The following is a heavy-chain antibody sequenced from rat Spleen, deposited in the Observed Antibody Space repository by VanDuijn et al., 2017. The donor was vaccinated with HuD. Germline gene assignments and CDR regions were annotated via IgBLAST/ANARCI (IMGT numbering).Heavy chain of an antibody. D-gene: IGHD1-2*01. V-gene: IGHV5-36*01. CDR1: GFTFDGYG. Sequence: EVNLVESGGGLVQPGRSLKLSCAASGFTFDGYGMAWVRLAPKTGLEWVATISWGGSTTYYPDTVKGRFTISRDNAKNDLYLQMNNLGSEDTAIYYCTTRGIAAISGDNWFAYWGQGTLVTVSS. CDR2: ISWGGSTT. J-gene: IGHJ3*01. CDR3: TTRGIAAISGDNWFAY.